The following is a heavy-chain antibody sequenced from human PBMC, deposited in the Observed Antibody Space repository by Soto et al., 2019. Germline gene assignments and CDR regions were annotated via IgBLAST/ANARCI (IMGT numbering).Heavy chain of an antibody. Sequence: QVQLQQWGAGLLKPSETLSLTCGVYGGSFSGYSWSWIRQPPGKGLEWIGESNHSGSTNYNPSLNSRVTISVDTSKNQFSLKLSSVTAADTAVYYCARVVPPPNHNWVMWSGAFDIWGQGTMVTVSS. CDR2: SNHSGST. D-gene: IGHD1-20*01. V-gene: IGHV4-34*01. CDR3: ARVVPPPNHNWVMWSGAFDI. CDR1: GGSFSGYS. J-gene: IGHJ3*02.